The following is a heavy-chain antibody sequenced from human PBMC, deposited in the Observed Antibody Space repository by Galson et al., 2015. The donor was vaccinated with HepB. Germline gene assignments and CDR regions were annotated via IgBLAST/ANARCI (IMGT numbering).Heavy chain of an antibody. CDR1: GYTFTSYD. CDR2: MNPNSGNT. Sequence: SVKVSCKASGYTFTSYDINWVRQATGQGLEWMGWMNPNSGNTGYAQKFQGRVTMTRNTSISTAYMELSSLRSEDTAVYYCARGLVSYGDYTANWYFDLWGRGTLVTVSS. D-gene: IGHD4-17*01. J-gene: IGHJ2*01. CDR3: ARGLVSYGDYTANWYFDL. V-gene: IGHV1-8*01.